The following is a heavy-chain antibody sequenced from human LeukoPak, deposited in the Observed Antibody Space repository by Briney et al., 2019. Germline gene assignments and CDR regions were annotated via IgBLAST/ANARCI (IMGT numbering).Heavy chain of an antibody. J-gene: IGHJ6*02. V-gene: IGHV3-23*01. CDR3: AKDRRLGIVVVVATFGMDV. Sequence: GGSLRLSCAASGFTFSSYAVSWVRQAPGKGLEWVSAISGSGGSTYYADSVKGRFTISRDNSKNTLYLQMNSLRAEDTAVYYCAKDRRLGIVVVVATFGMDVWGQGTTVTVSS. D-gene: IGHD2-15*01. CDR1: GFTFSSYA. CDR2: ISGSGGST.